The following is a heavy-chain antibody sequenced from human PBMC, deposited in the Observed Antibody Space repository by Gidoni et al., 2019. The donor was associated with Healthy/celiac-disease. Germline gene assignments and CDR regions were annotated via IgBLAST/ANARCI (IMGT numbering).Heavy chain of an antibody. J-gene: IGHJ5*02. CDR3: AKSIAVAGTPSEFDP. D-gene: IGHD6-19*01. Sequence: EVQLLESGGGLVQTGGSLRLSCAASGFPLSSYAMSWVRQATGKGLWWVSAISGSGGSTYDADSVKGRFTISRDNSKNTLYLQMNSLRAEDTAVYYCAKSIAVAGTPSEFDPWGQGTLVTVSS. V-gene: IGHV3-23*01. CDR1: GFPLSSYA. CDR2: ISGSGGST.